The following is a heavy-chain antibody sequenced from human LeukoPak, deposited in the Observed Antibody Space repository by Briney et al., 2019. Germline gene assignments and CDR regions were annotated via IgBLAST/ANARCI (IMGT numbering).Heavy chain of an antibody. CDR1: GFTFDDYA. J-gene: IGHJ5*02. CDR3: AKEEAYCSSTSCYFWFDP. D-gene: IGHD2-2*01. Sequence: GGSLRLSCAASGFTFDDYAMHWVRQAPGKGLEWVSGISWNSGSIGYADSVKGRFTISRDNAKNSLYLQMNSLRAEDMALYYCAKEEAYCSSTSCYFWFDPWGQGTLVTVSS. CDR2: ISWNSGSI. V-gene: IGHV3-9*03.